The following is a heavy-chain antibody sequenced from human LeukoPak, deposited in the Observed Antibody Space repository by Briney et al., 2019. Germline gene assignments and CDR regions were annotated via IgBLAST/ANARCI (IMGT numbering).Heavy chain of an antibody. CDR2: IYTSGIT. D-gene: IGHD3-22*01. CDR1: GGSISSYY. J-gene: IGHJ3*02. V-gene: IGHV4-4*09. CDR3: ARLPVPGYYDSSGYYQIDAFDI. Sequence: SETLSLTCTVSGGSISSYYWSWIPHPPEKGLERIGYIYTSGITNYNPHLKSRVTISVDTSKNQFSLELSSVTAADTAVYYCARLPVPGYYDSSGYYQIDAFDIWGQGTMVTVSS.